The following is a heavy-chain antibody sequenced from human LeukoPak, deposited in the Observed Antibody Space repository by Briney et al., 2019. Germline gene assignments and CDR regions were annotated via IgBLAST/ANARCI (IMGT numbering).Heavy chain of an antibody. CDR1: GFTFSSYG. D-gene: IGHD3-3*01. CDR3: AKDLYYDFWSGNDY. J-gene: IGHJ4*02. CDR2: ISYDGSNK. V-gene: IGHV3-30*18. Sequence: GGSLRLSCAASGFTFSSYGMHWVRQAPGKGLEWVAVISYDGSNKYYADSVKGRFTISRDNSKNTLYLQMNSLRAEDTAVYYCAKDLYYDFWSGNDYWGQGTLVTVSS.